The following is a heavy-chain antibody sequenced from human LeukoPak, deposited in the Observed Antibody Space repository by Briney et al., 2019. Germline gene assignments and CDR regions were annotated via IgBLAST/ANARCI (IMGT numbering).Heavy chain of an antibody. Sequence: PGGSLRLSCAASGFTFSSYTMNWVRQFPGKGLEWVSYITSSSNTIYYADSVKGRFTISRDNAKNSLYPQMNSLRAEDTAVYYCVRGAGTTDYWGQGTLVTVSS. CDR3: VRGAGTTDY. D-gene: IGHD1-7*01. CDR1: GFTFSSYT. V-gene: IGHV3-48*01. CDR2: ITSSSNTI. J-gene: IGHJ4*02.